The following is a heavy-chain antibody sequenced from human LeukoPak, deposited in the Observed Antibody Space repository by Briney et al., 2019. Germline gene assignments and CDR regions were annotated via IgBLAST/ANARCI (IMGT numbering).Heavy chain of an antibody. J-gene: IGHJ4*02. CDR2: IIPIFGTA. CDR3: ARGQLELRRPYYFDY. Sequence: SVKVSCKASGGTFSSYAISWVRQAPGQGLEWMGGIIPIFGTANYAQKFQGRVTITADESTSTAYMELSSLRSEDTAVYYCARGQLELRRPYYFDYWGQGTLVTVSS. D-gene: IGHD1-7*01. CDR1: GGTFSSYA. V-gene: IGHV1-69*13.